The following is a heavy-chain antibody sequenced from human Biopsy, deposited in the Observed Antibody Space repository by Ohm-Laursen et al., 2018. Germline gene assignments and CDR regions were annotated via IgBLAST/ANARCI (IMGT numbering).Heavy chain of an antibody. J-gene: IGHJ4*02. V-gene: IGHV1-24*01. CDR3: ATGIRSGWYYFDY. D-gene: IGHD6-19*01. CDR1: GYTPSESS. Sequence: SVKVSCNVSGYTPSESSMHWVRQAPGKGLEWMGGFAPEDGKTFYAQNFQGRVTMTEDTSTHTAYMELSSLRSEDTALYYCATGIRSGWYYFDYWGQGTLVTVSS. CDR2: FAPEDGKT.